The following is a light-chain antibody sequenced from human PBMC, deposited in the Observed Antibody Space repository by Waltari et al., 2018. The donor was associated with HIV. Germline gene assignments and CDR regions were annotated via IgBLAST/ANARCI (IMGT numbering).Light chain of an antibody. V-gene: IGKV1-27*01. CDR2: AAS. CDR3: QKFNSAPLT. J-gene: IGKJ4*01. CDR1: QAINNY. Sequence: DIQMTPSHSPLSAFIGDTVTITCRASQAINNYLTWYQHRPGEAPHLLIYAASTLQSGVPSRFSGSGSGTDFTLTITNLQPEDVGTYYCQKFNSAPLTFGGGTKVEIK.